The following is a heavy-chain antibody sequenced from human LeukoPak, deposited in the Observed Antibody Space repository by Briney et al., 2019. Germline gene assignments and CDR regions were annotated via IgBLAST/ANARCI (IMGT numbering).Heavy chain of an antibody. CDR3: ARDKCNSSSCPKYFDY. V-gene: IGHV4-31*03. Sequence: PSETLSLTCTVSGDSISSGTYYWSWIRQHPGKAPEWIGNIYYSGGTYYNPSLKSRVTMSVDTSKNQFSLNLSSVTAADTAVYYCARDKCNSSSCPKYFDYWGQGTLVTVSS. D-gene: IGHD2/OR15-2a*01. CDR2: IYYSGGT. J-gene: IGHJ4*02. CDR1: GDSISSGTYY.